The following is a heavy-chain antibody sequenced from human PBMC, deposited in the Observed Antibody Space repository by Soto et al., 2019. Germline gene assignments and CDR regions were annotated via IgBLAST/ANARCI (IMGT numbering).Heavy chain of an antibody. J-gene: IGHJ4*02. Sequence: PSETLSLTCTVSGGSISSYYRSWIRQPPEKGLEWIGYIYYSGSTNYNPSLKSRVTISVDTSKNQFSLKLSSVTAADTAVYYCARDRRDGEWLAPQWGQGTLVTVSS. CDR3: ARDRRDGEWLAPQ. CDR2: IYYSGST. D-gene: IGHD6-19*01. V-gene: IGHV4-59*01. CDR1: GGSISSYY.